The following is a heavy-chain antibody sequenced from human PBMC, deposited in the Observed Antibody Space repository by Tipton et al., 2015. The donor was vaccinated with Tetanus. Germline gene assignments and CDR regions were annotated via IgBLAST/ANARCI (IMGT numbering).Heavy chain of an antibody. D-gene: IGHD1-1*01. CDR1: GFKFDDYG. CDR3: AKDVNWNLRYFQH. V-gene: IGHV3-9*01. J-gene: IGHJ1*01. Sequence: SLRLSCAASGFKFDDYGMHWVRQAPGKGLEWVSGITWSSGNFAYADSVKGRLTISRDNAKSSLYLQMNSLRAEDTAVYYCAKDVNWNLRYFQHWGQGTVVTVSS. CDR2: ITWSSGNF.